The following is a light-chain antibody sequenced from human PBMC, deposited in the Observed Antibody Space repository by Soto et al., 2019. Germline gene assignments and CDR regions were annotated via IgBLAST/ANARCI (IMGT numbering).Light chain of an antibody. Sequence: QSALTQPASVSGSPGQSITISCTGTSSDVGGYNYVSWYQQYPGKAPKLMIYDVSNRPSGVSNRFSGSKSGNTASLTISGLQAEHEADYYCSSYTSSNTLVVFGGGTKLTVL. CDR3: SSYTSSNTLVV. V-gene: IGLV2-14*01. CDR1: SSDVGGYNY. CDR2: DVS. J-gene: IGLJ2*01.